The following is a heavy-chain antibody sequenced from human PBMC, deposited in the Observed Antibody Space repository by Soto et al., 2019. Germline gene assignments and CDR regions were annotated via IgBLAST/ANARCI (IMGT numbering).Heavy chain of an antibody. CDR3: ARHVSYCSGGSCYSRLTTSNWFDP. CDR1: GGSISSSSYY. V-gene: IGHV4-39*01. Sequence: SETLSLTCTVSGGSISSSSYYWGWIRQPPGKGLEWIGSIYYSGSTYYNPSLKSRVTISVDTSKNQFSLKLSSVTAADTAVYYCARHVSYCSGGSCYSRLTTSNWFDPWGQGTLVTVSS. CDR2: IYYSGST. D-gene: IGHD2-15*01. J-gene: IGHJ5*02.